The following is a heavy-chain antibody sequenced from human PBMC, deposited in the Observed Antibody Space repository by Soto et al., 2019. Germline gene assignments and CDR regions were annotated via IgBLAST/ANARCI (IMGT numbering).Heavy chain of an antibody. J-gene: IGHJ4*02. Sequence: SDTLSLTCTVSGGSISSSSYYWGWIRQPPGKGLEWIGSIYYSGSTYYNPSLKSRVTISVDTSKNQFSLKLSSVTAADTAVYYCARHYAGYTYGLTSFDYWGQGTLVTVSS. CDR1: GGSISSSSYY. CDR2: IYYSGST. D-gene: IGHD5-18*01. V-gene: IGHV4-39*01. CDR3: ARHYAGYTYGLTSFDY.